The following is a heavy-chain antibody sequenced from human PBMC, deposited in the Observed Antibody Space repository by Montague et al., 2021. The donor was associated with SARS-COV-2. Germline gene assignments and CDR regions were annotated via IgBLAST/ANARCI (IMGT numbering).Heavy chain of an antibody. CDR3: ARTSASSDY. CDR2: TYYRSKWYN. D-gene: IGHD1-26*01. Sequence: CAISGDSASSNSATWNWIRQSPSIGLELLGRTYYRSKWYNDYAVSVKSRININPDTSTNQISLQLNSVTPEDTAVYYCARTSASSDYWGQGTLVTVSS. V-gene: IGHV6-1*01. J-gene: IGHJ4*02. CDR1: GDSASSNSAT.